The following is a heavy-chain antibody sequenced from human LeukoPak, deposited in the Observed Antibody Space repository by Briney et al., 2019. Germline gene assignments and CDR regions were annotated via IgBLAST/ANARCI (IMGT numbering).Heavy chain of an antibody. V-gene: IGHV3-48*03. CDR2: ISSSGSTI. D-gene: IGHD2-15*01. CDR1: GFTFSSYE. Sequence: PGGSLRLSCAASGFTFSSYEMNWVRQAPGKGLEWVSYISSSGSTIYYADSVKGRFTISRDSSKNTLYLQMNSLRAEDTAVYYCARVVAATRNYYYYMDVWGKGTTVTISS. J-gene: IGHJ6*03. CDR3: ARVVAATRNYYYYMDV.